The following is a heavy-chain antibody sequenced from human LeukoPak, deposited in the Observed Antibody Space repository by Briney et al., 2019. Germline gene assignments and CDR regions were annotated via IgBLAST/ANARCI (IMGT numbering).Heavy chain of an antibody. D-gene: IGHD2-8*01. CDR2: IYHSGST. Sequence: PSETLSLTCTVSGGSISSSISSYYWSWIRQPPGKGLEWIGEIYHSGSTNYNPSLKSRVTISVDKSKNQFSLKLSSVTAADTAVYYCARENLLGYCTNGVCPTVTNYYYYYMDVWGKGTTVTVSS. J-gene: IGHJ6*03. CDR1: GGSISSSISSYY. V-gene: IGHV4-39*07. CDR3: ARENLLGYCTNGVCPTVTNYYYYYMDV.